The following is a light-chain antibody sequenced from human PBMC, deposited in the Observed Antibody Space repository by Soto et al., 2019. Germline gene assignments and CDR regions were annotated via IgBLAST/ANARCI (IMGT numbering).Light chain of an antibody. V-gene: IGLV4-69*01. CDR2: INYDGTH. J-gene: IGLJ3*02. CDR1: SGYSTYA. Sequence: QLVLTQSPSASASLGASVKLTCTLRSGYSTYAIAWHQQQSEKGPRFLMKINYDGTHSKGDGFLDRFSGSSSGAERHLTISSLQSEDEADYYCQTLGTGIQVFGGGTKLTVL. CDR3: QTLGTGIQV.